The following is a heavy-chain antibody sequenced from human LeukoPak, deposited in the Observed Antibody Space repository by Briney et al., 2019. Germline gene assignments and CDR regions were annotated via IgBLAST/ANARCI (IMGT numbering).Heavy chain of an antibody. CDR1: GYTFTGYY. CDR2: ISAYNGYT. Sequence: GASVKVSCKASGYTFTGYYMHWVRQAPGQGLEWMGWISAYNGYTNYAQKLQGRVAMTTDTSTSTAYMELRSLRSDDTAVYYCARHYCSGGSCYSIFDYWGQGTLVTVSS. CDR3: ARHYCSGGSCYSIFDY. J-gene: IGHJ4*02. D-gene: IGHD2-15*01. V-gene: IGHV1-18*04.